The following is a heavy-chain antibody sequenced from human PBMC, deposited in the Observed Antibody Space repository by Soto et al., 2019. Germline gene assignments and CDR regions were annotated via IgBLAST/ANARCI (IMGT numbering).Heavy chain of an antibody. J-gene: IGHJ5*02. D-gene: IGHD2-21*02. CDR2: IIPIFGTA. Sequence: QVQLVQSGAEVKKPGSSVKVSCKASGGTFSSYAISWVRQAPGQGLEWMGGIIPIFGTANYAQKFQGRVTITADKSTSTAYMALSILRSDDTAVYYCARSEGTPGLVFTAQGVGFDPWGQGTLVTVSS. CDR3: ARSEGTPGLVFTAQGVGFDP. V-gene: IGHV1-69*06. CDR1: GGTFSSYA.